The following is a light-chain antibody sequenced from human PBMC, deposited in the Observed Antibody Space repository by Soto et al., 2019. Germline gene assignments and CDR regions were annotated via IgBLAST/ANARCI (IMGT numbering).Light chain of an antibody. CDR2: DAS. CDR1: QSVLTD. Sequence: EIVLTQSPATLSLSRGETATLSCRASQSVLTDLGWYQQKPGQAPRLLISDASTRASGIPARFSGSGSGTDFTLTISSLEPEDFAVYYCQQRSNLVSFGPGTRLEIK. CDR3: QQRSNLVS. V-gene: IGKV3-11*01. J-gene: IGKJ5*01.